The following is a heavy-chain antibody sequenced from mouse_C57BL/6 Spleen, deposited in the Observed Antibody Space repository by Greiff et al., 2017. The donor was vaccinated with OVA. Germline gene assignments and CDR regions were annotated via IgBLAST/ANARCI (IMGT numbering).Heavy chain of an antibody. V-gene: IGHV1-22*01. CDR2: INPNNGGT. D-gene: IGHD2-4*01. CDR3: ARGTYYDYALYYAMDY. CDR1: GYTFTDYN. J-gene: IGHJ4*01. Sequence: EVKLMESGPELVKPGASVKMSCKASGYTFTDYNMHWVKQSHGKSLEWIGYINPNNGGTSYNQKFKGKATLTVNKSSSTAYMELRSLTSEDSAVYYCARGTYYDYALYYAMDYWGQGTSVTVSS.